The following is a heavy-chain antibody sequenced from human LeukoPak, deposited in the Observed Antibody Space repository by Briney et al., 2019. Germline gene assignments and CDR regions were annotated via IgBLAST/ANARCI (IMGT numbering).Heavy chain of an antibody. V-gene: IGHV3-23*01. CDR2: ISGSGGST. Sequence: GGSLRLSCAASGFTFSIYSMNWVRQAPGKGLEWVSAISGSGGSTYYADSVKGRSTISRDNSKNTLYLQMNSLRAEDTAVYYCAKLAMIVVVPLRPIDYWGQGTLVTVSS. D-gene: IGHD3-22*01. CDR3: AKLAMIVVVPLRPIDY. J-gene: IGHJ4*02. CDR1: GFTFSIYS.